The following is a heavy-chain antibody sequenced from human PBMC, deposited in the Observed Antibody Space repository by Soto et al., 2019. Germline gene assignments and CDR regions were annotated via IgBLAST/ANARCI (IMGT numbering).Heavy chain of an antibody. CDR2: SRNKANSYTT. J-gene: IGHJ6*02. Sequence: EVQLVESGGGLVQPGGSLRLSCAGSGFTVSDHYMDWVRQAPGKGLEWLGRSRNKANSYTTEYAASVKGRFTISRDGSKNALYLQMNSLKTEDTAVYYFARGEARAGHPFHYGMDVWGQGTAVTVSS. CDR3: ARGEARAGHPFHYGMDV. CDR1: GFTVSDHY. V-gene: IGHV3-72*01. D-gene: IGHD6-13*01.